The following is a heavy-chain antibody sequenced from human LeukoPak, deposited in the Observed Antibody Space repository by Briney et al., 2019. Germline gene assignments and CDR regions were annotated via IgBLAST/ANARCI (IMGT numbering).Heavy chain of an antibody. D-gene: IGHD4-23*01. CDR2: IYYSGST. V-gene: IGHV4-31*03. CDR3: ASVIRALYGGNPYYFDY. J-gene: IGHJ4*02. CDR1: GGSISSGGYY. Sequence: RPSETLSLTCTVSGGSISSGGYYWSWIRQHPGKGLEWIGYIYYSGSTYYNPSLKSRVTISVDTSKNQFSLKLSSVTAADTAVYYCASVIRALYGGNPYYFDYWGQGTLVTVSS.